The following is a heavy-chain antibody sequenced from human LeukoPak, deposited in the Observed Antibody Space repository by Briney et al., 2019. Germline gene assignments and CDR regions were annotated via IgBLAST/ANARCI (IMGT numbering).Heavy chain of an antibody. Sequence: SETLSLTCAVSGYTISSGYYWGWIRQPPGEGLELIGSIYHSGSTYYNPSLTSRVTISVDTSKNTFSLKLSSVTPADTAVYYCAREFTAVAGTLGGYWGQGTLVTVSS. CDR3: AREFTAVAGTLGGY. D-gene: IGHD6-19*01. CDR1: GYTISSGYY. V-gene: IGHV4-38-2*01. CDR2: IYHSGST. J-gene: IGHJ4*02.